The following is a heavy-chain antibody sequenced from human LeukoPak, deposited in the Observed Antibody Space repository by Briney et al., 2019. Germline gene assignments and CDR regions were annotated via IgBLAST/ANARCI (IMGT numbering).Heavy chain of an antibody. Sequence: SETLSLTCTVSGGSISSSIYYWGWIRQPPGKGLEWIGSIYYSGSTYYNPSLKTRGTISVDTPKNQFSLKLSSVTAADTAVYYWARHGIAGYSRSWYPGWVNFWGQGTLVTLPS. V-gene: IGHV4-39*01. D-gene: IGHD6-13*01. J-gene: IGHJ4*02. CDR1: GGSISSSIYY. CDR2: IYYSGST. CDR3: ARHGIAGYSRSWYPGWVNF.